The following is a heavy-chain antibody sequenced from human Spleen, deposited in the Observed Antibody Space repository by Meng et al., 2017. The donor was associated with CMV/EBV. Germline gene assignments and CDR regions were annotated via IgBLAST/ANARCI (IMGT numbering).Heavy chain of an antibody. CDR1: GSVSSCSYY. CDR3: AREVDDSSSPFCFDY. V-gene: IGHV4-61*01. Sequence: GSVSSCSYYCSWVRQPPGKGLEWIEYIYYGGGTNYNPFLKSRVTISVDTSKNQFSLKLSSVTAADTAVYYCAREVDDSSSPFCFDYWGQGTLVTVSS. J-gene: IGHJ4*02. CDR2: IYYGGGT. D-gene: IGHD6-6*01.